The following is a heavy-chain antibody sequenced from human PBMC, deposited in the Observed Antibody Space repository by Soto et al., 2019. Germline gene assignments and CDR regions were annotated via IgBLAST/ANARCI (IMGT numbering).Heavy chain of an antibody. Sequence: ASVKVSCKASGYTFTGYYMHWVRQAPGQGLEWMGLINPNSGGTNYPQKFQGWVTMTRDTSISTAYMELSRLRSDDTAVYYCARDRSRIQLWLRFVCFDYWGQGTLVTVSS. J-gene: IGHJ4*02. CDR2: INPNSGGT. CDR1: GYTFTGYY. V-gene: IGHV1-2*04. D-gene: IGHD5-18*01. CDR3: ARDRSRIQLWLRFVCFDY.